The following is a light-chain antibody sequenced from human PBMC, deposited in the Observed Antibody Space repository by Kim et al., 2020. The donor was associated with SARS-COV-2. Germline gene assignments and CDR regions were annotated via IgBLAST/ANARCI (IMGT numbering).Light chain of an antibody. Sequence: SVARGERVPLSCSASPSVYSSLAWYQQKPGPAHRLLIYGASTRATDIPARFSGSGSGTEFTLTISSLQSEDFAVDYCQQYNNWSTFGQGTKVDIK. CDR2: GAS. CDR1: PSVYSS. V-gene: IGKV3D-15*01. J-gene: IGKJ1*01. CDR3: QQYNNWST.